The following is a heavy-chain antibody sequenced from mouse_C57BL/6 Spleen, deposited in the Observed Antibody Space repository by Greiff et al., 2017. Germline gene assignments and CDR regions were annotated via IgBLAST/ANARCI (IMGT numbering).Heavy chain of an antibody. Sequence: QVQLQQPGAELVKPGASVKLSCKASGYTFTSYWMHWVKQRPGQGLEWIGMIHPNSGSTNYNEKFKSKATLTVDKSSSTAYMQLSSLTSEDSAVYYCAREGQLRLRVFAYWGQGTLVTVSA. CDR2: IHPNSGST. CDR1: GYTFTSYW. D-gene: IGHD3-2*02. J-gene: IGHJ3*01. V-gene: IGHV1-64*01. CDR3: AREGQLRLRVFAY.